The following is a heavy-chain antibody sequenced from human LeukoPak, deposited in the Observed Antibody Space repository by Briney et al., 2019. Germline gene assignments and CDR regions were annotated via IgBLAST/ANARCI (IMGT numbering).Heavy chain of an antibody. J-gene: IGHJ4*02. V-gene: IGHV3-23*01. CDR2: ISGSGGST. CDR1: AFTFSDYY. D-gene: IGHD6-13*01. CDR3: AKGDEAAAGTGIDY. Sequence: GGTLRLSCAASAFTFSDYYMSWIRQAPGKGLEWVSAISGSGGSTYYADSVKGRFTISRDKSKNTLYLQMNSLRAEDTAVYYCAKGDEAAAGTGIDYWGQGTLVTVSS.